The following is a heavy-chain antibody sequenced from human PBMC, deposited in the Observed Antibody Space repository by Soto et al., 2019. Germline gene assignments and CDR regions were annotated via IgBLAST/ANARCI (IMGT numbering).Heavy chain of an antibody. CDR2: INHSGST. J-gene: IGHJ4*02. Sequence: SETLSLTCAVYGGSFSGYYWTWIRQPPGTGLEWIGEINHSGSTNYNPSLKSRVTISVDTSKNQFSLKLTSVTAADTAVYYCARDKITGLIDYWGQGTLVTDSS. V-gene: IGHV4-34*01. D-gene: IGHD2-8*02. CDR1: GGSFSGYY. CDR3: ARDKITGLIDY.